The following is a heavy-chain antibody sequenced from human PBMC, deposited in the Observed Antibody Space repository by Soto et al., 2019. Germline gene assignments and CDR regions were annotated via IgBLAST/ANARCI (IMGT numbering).Heavy chain of an antibody. CDR2: ISYDGSNK. V-gene: IGHV3-30-3*01. J-gene: IGHJ6*02. Sequence: PGGSLRLSCAASGFTFSSYAMHWVRQAPGKGLEWVAVISYDGSNKYYADSVKGRFTISRDNSKNTLYLQMNSLRAEDTAVYYCARARYWVVKSIDYYGMDVWGQGTTVTVSS. D-gene: IGHD2-8*02. CDR3: ARARYWVVKSIDYYGMDV. CDR1: GFTFSSYA.